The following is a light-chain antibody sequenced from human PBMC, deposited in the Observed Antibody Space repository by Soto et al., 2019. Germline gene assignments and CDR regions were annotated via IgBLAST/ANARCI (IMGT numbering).Light chain of an antibody. Sequence: EIVMTQSPATLSVSPGERATLSCRASQSVSSNLAWYQQKPGQAPRLLIYGASNRATGIPARFSGSGSGTEFTLTISSLQSEDFAVYYCQQYNNGRTFGQGTKVEIK. V-gene: IGKV3-15*01. CDR3: QQYNNGRT. CDR1: QSVSSN. J-gene: IGKJ1*01. CDR2: GAS.